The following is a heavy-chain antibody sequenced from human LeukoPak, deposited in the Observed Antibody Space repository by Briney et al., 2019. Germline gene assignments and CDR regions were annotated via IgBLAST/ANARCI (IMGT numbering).Heavy chain of an antibody. Sequence: SETLSLTCTVSGGSISSGSYYWSWIRQPAGTGLEWIGRIYTSGSTNYNPSFKSRVTISVDTSKNQFSLKLSSGTAADTAVYYWARSDYYDSSGYYLWGQGTLVTVSS. CDR1: GGSISSGSYY. J-gene: IGHJ4*02. V-gene: IGHV4-61*02. CDR2: IYTSGST. CDR3: ARSDYYDSSGYYL. D-gene: IGHD3-22*01.